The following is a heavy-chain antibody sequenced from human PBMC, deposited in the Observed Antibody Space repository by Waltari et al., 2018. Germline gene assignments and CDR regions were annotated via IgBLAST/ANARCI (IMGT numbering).Heavy chain of an antibody. CDR2: INPMFGIT. Sequence: QDQLIQSRAEERKPGSTVKVSCQALGDIFKSRPINWVRQAPGQGLEYMGRINPMFGITNYAQNFQGRLKINADKSTKTAYMELNSLRFDDTAIYYCTQDPPLGWGQGTQVTVSS. V-gene: IGHV1-69*02. J-gene: IGHJ4*02. CDR3: TQDPPLG. CDR1: GDIFKSRP. D-gene: IGHD7-27*01.